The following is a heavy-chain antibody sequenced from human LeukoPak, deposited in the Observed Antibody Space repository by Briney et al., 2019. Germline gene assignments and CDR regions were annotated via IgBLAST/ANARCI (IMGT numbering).Heavy chain of an antibody. CDR3: ARVVVVAATPFDY. CDR2: ISGSGGST. CDR1: GFSFSDYG. D-gene: IGHD2-15*01. J-gene: IGHJ4*02. Sequence: GGSRRLACAAAGFSFSDYGMHWVRQASGKGLEWVAVISGSGGSTYYADSVKGRFTISRDNSKNTLYLQMNSLRAEDTAVYYCARVVVVAATPFDYWGQGTLVTVSS. V-gene: IGHV3-23*01.